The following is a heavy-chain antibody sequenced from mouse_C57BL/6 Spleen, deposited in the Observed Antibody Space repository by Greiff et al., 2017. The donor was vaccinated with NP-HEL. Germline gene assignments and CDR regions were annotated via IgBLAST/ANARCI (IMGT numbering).Heavy chain of an antibody. Sequence: QVQLQQSGAELVRPGTSVKMSCKASGYTFTNYWIGWAKQRPGHGLEWIGDIYPGGGYTNYNEKFKGKATLTADKSSSTAYMQFSSLTSEDSAIYYWARRITTAVATGAMDYWGQGTSVTVSS. D-gene: IGHD1-1*01. CDR3: ARRITTAVATGAMDY. V-gene: IGHV1-63*01. J-gene: IGHJ4*01. CDR2: IYPGGGYT. CDR1: GYTFTNYW.